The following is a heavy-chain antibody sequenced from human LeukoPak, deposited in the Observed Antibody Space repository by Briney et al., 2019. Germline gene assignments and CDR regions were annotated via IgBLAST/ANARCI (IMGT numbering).Heavy chain of an antibody. CDR2: FDPEDGET. Sequence: ASVKVSCKVSGYTLTELSMHWVRQAPGKGLEWRGGFDPEDGETTYAQKFQGRVTMTEDTSTDTAYMELSSLRSEDTAVYYCATVVDNWNDFDYWGQGTLVTVSS. V-gene: IGHV1-24*01. CDR1: GYTLTELS. D-gene: IGHD1-1*01. J-gene: IGHJ4*02. CDR3: ATVVDNWNDFDY.